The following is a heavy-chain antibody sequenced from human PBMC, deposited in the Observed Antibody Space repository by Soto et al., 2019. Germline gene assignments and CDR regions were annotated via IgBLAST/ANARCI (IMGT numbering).Heavy chain of an antibody. CDR1: GSITNHH. CDR2: FNPSGLST. Sequence: QVHLVQSGAEVKKPGASVNVSCQASGSITNHHMHWVRQAPGQRLEWMGIFNPSGLSTTYAQKFQGRVTITRDTSTSTVYMELSSLTSEDTAVYFCAKVTHRGPIAVAGPLGSWGQGTLVIVSS. J-gene: IGHJ4*02. D-gene: IGHD6-19*01. CDR3: AKVTHRGPIAVAGPLGS. V-gene: IGHV1-46*01.